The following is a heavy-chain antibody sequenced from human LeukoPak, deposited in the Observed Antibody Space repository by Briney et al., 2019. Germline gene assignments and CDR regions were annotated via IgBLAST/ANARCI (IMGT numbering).Heavy chain of an antibody. CDR2: IIPIFGTA. CDR1: GGTFSSYA. CDR3: ARDQGDYVWGSYRPNWFDP. Sequence: ASVKVSCKASGGTFSSYAISWVRQAPGQGLEWMGGIIPIFGTANYAQKFQGRVTITADESTSTAYMELSSLRSEDTAVYYCARDQGDYVWGSYRPNWFDPWGQGTLVTVSS. V-gene: IGHV1-69*13. J-gene: IGHJ5*02. D-gene: IGHD3-16*02.